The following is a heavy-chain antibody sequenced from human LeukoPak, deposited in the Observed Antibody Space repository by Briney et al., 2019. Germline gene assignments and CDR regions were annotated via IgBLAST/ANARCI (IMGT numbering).Heavy chain of an antibody. CDR3: ARDGGFYYTASPNSWFDP. CDR2: ISHRGSP. CDR1: GYSISRDYC. Sequence: SEALSLTCIDAGYSISRDYCWGGIRQAPGKGLEGIGGISHRGSPYYNPSLQRRVTMSADTPNNHFSLRLSSVTAADTAVYCCARDGGFYYTASPNSWFDPWGQGILVTVSS. J-gene: IGHJ5*02. D-gene: IGHD2-15*01. V-gene: IGHV4-38-2*02.